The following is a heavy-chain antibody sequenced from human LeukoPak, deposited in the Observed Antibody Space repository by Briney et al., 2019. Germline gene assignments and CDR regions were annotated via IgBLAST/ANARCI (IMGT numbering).Heavy chain of an antibody. J-gene: IGHJ1*01. CDR1: GFTFSSYA. CDR3: ATSTSSGYYGGSQH. D-gene: IGHD3-22*01. CDR2: IKSKTDGGTG. Sequence: GGSLRLSCAASGFTFSSYAMTWVRQASGKGLEWVGRIKSKTDGGTGDYAAPVKGRFIISRDDSKNTLYLQMNSLKTEDTAVYYCATSTSSGYYGGSQHWGQGTLVTVSS. V-gene: IGHV3-15*01.